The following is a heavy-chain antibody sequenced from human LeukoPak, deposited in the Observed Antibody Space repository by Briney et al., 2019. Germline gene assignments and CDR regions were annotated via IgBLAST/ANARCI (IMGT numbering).Heavy chain of an antibody. V-gene: IGHV4-39*01. J-gene: IGHJ4*02. CDR3: ARRAYSSGWIDC. Sequence: PSETLSLTCTVSGGSVSSSSYYWGWIRQPPGKGLEWIGSIYYSGSTDYTPSLKSRVIISVDTSKNQFSLKLTSVTAADTAVYYCARRAYSSGWIDCWGQGTLVTVSS. D-gene: IGHD6-19*01. CDR1: GGSVSSSSYY. CDR2: IYYSGST.